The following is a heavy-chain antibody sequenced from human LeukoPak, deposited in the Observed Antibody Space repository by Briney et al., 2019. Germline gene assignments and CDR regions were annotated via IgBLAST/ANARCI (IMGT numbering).Heavy chain of an antibody. Sequence: SETLSLTCAVSGGSISSSNWWSWVRQPPGKGLEWIGEIYHSGSTNYNPSLKSRVTISVDKSKNQFSLKLSSVTAADTAVYYCARRNGDYGPEAFDIWGQGTMVTVSS. D-gene: IGHD4-17*01. CDR3: ARRNGDYGPEAFDI. J-gene: IGHJ3*02. V-gene: IGHV4-4*02. CDR2: IYHSGST. CDR1: GGSISSSNW.